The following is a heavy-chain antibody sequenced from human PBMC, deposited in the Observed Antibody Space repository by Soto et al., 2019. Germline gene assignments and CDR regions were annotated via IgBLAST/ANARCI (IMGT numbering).Heavy chain of an antibody. CDR2: INHSGYT. Sequence: QVQLHQWGAGLLKPSETLSLTCAVSGGSFSGFYWSWIRQPPGKGLEWIGEINHSGYTKYNPSLKRRVTISVDLSKNQFSLRLSSVTAADTAVYYCAVYDILIAVGIDWFDPWGQGTLVTVSS. J-gene: IGHJ5*02. CDR1: GGSFSGFY. V-gene: IGHV4-34*01. D-gene: IGHD3-9*01. CDR3: AVYDILIAVGIDWFDP.